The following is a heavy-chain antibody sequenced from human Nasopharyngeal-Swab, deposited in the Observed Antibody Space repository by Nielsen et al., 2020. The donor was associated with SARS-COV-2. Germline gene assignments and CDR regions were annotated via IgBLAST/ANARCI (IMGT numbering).Heavy chain of an antibody. Sequence: GESLKIPCAASGFTLDDYAMHWVRQAPRKGLEWVSGISWNSGSIGYADSVKGRFTISRDNAKNSLYLQMNRLRAEDAAVYYCARDLHCSGGSCYSYGMDVWGQGTTVTVSS. D-gene: IGHD2-15*01. V-gene: IGHV3-9*01. J-gene: IGHJ6*02. CDR3: ARDLHCSGGSCYSYGMDV. CDR1: GFTLDDYA. CDR2: ISWNSGSI.